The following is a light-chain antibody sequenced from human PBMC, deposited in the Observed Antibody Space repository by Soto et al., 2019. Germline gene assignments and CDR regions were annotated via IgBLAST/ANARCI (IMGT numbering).Light chain of an antibody. V-gene: IGLV2-14*03. CDR3: SSYTDFNRYV. J-gene: IGLJ1*01. CDR1: SSDVGGYNY. Sequence: QSVLTQPASVSGSPGQSISISCTGTSSDVGGYNYVSWYQHQPGKAPKLVIFDVSGRPSGISNRFSGSKSGNTASLTISGLRPEDEADYYCSSYTDFNRYVFGTGTKVTVL. CDR2: DVS.